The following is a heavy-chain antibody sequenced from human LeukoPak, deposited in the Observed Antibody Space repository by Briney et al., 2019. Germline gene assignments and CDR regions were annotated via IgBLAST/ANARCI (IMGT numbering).Heavy chain of an antibody. D-gene: IGHD1-26*01. CDR3: ARSTIIHCNVDY. CDR2: INPNSGGT. Sequence: ASVTVSFKASGYTFTVYYMHWVRQAPGQGLEWMGWINPNSGGTNYAQKFQGRVTMTRDTSISTAYMELSRLRSDDTAVYYCARSTIIHCNVDYWGQGTLVTVSS. CDR1: GYTFTVYY. V-gene: IGHV1-2*02. J-gene: IGHJ4*02.